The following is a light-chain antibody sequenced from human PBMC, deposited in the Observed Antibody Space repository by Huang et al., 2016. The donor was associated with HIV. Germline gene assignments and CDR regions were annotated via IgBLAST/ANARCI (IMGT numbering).Light chain of an antibody. V-gene: IGKV1-39*01. CDR2: AAS. Sequence: DIQMTQSPSSLSASVGDRVTITCRASQSISSYVNWYQKKPGEAPKLLIYAASSLQSGVPSRFSGSGSGTDFTLTISSLQPEDFATYYCQQSYSTPITFGQGTRLEIK. J-gene: IGKJ5*01. CDR3: QQSYSTPIT. CDR1: QSISSY.